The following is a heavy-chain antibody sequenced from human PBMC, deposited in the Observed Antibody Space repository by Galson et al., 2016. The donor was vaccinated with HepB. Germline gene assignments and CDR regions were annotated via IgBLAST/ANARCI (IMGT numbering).Heavy chain of an antibody. CDR1: GGSISSSNW. D-gene: IGHD3-10*01. J-gene: IGHJ5*02. V-gene: IGHV4-4*02. CDR3: ARGPGEWFGEKGNWFDP. Sequence: ETLSLTCAVSGGSISSSNWWSWVRQPPGKGLEWIGDTYHSGSTNYNPSLKSRVTISVDKFKNQFSLKLSSVTAADTAVYYCARGPGEWFGEKGNWFDPWGQGTLVTVSS. CDR2: TYHSGST.